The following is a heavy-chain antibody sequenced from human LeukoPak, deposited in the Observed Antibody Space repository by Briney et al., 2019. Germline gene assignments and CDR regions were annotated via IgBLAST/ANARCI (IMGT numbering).Heavy chain of an antibody. CDR3: ARMATSAAYYYYCYYMDV. V-gene: IGHV3-21*01. CDR2: ISSSSSYI. CDR1: GFTFSSYS. J-gene: IGHJ6*03. D-gene: IGHD1-1*01. Sequence: GSLRLSCAASGFTFSSYSMNWVRQAPGKGLEWVSSISSSSSYIYYADSVKGRFTISRDNAKNSLYLQMNSLRAEDTAVYYCARMATSAAYYYYCYYMDVWGKGTTVTVSS.